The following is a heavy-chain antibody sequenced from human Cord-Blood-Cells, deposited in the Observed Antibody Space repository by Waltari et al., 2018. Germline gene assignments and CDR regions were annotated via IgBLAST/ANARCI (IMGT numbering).Heavy chain of an antibody. Sequence: QWQLVESGGGMVQPGRSLRLLCAAAGFPIVTYGLPCVRQAPGKGLEWVAVISYDGSNKYYADSVKGRFTISRDNSKNTLYLQMNSLRAEDTAVYYCAKLGIVGATGDYWGQGTLVTVSS. CDR3: AKLGIVGATGDY. CDR1: GFPIVTYG. V-gene: IGHV3-30*18. D-gene: IGHD1-26*01. J-gene: IGHJ4*02. CDR2: ISYDGSNK.